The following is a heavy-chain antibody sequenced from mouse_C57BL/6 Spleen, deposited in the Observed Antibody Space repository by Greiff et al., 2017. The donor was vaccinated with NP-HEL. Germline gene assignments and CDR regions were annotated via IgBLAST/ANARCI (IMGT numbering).Heavy chain of an antibody. V-gene: IGHV1-82*01. CDR3: ARSGYYGSSYCAMDY. CDR1: GYAFSSSW. CDR2: IYPGDGDT. D-gene: IGHD1-1*01. Sequence: VQLQQSGPELVKPGASVKISCKASGYAFSSSWMNWVKQRPGKGLEWIGRIYPGDGDTNYNGKFKGKATLTADKSSSTSYMQLSRLTSEDSAVYFCARSGYYGSSYCAMDYWGQGTSVTVSS. J-gene: IGHJ4*01.